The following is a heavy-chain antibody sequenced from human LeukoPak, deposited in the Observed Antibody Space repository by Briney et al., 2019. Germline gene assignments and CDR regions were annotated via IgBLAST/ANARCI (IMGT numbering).Heavy chain of an antibody. V-gene: IGHV3-48*02. D-gene: IGHD6-19*01. J-gene: IGHJ4*02. Sequence: PGGSLRLSCAASGFTFSSYSMNWVRQAPGKGLEWVSYITGSSDTVHYADSVKGRFTISRDNAKNSLYLQMNSLRDEDTAVYYCARRGSGSGWYDYWGQGTLVTVSS. CDR3: ARRGSGSGWYDY. CDR2: ITGSSDTV. CDR1: GFTFSSYS.